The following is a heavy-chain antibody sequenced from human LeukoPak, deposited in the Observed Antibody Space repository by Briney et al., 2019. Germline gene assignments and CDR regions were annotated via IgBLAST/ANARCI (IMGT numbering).Heavy chain of an antibody. V-gene: IGHV1-69*01. CDR3: ARALSGSYQFYYFDY. J-gene: IGHJ4*02. Sequence: SVKVSCKASGGTFSSYAISWVRQAPGQGLEWMGGIIPIFGTANYAQKFQGRVTITADESTSTAYMELSSLRSEDTAVYYCARALSGSYQFYYFDYWGQGTLVTVSS. CDR1: GGTFSSYA. D-gene: IGHD1-26*01. CDR2: IIPIFGTA.